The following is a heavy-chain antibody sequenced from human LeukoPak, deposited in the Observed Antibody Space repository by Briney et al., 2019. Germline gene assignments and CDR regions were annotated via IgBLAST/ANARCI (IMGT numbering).Heavy chain of an antibody. CDR1: GGSISSSY. CDR2: ISDSGST. CDR3: ARGGGAYYYDSSRDGAFDI. V-gene: IGHV4-59*01. J-gene: IGHJ3*02. D-gene: IGHD3-22*01. Sequence: SETLSLTCTVSGGSISSSYWSWIRQPPGKGLEWIGYISDSGSTNYNPSLKSRVTISVDTSKNQLFLKLRSVTTADTAVYYCARGGGAYYYDSSRDGAFDIWGQGTMVTVSS.